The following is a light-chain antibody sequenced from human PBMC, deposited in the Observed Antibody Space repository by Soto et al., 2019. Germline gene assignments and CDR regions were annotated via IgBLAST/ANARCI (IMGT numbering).Light chain of an antibody. V-gene: IGKV3-20*01. CDR1: QSVSSSY. Sequence: EIAVTQSPGTLSLSPGERATLSCRASQSVSSSYLDWYQQKSGQAPRLLIYGASSSATGIPDRFSGSVSGTDFTITISRLEPEDSAVYFCEQYGRAPRAVGGGPKV. CDR2: GAS. J-gene: IGKJ4*01. CDR3: EQYGRAPRA.